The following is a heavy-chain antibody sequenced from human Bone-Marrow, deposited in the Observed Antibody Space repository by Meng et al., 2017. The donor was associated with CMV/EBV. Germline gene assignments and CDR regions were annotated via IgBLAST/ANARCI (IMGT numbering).Heavy chain of an antibody. Sequence: SETLSLTCTVSGGSISSSSYYWGWIRQPPGKGLEWIGSIYYSGSTYYNPSLKSRVTISVDTSKNQFSLKLSSVTAADTAVYYCARQTSGYCSSTSCYFGGSGIDYWGQGTLVTVSS. CDR3: ARQTSGYCSSTSCYFGGSGIDY. CDR2: IYYSGST. D-gene: IGHD2-2*01. CDR1: GGSISSSSYY. V-gene: IGHV4-39*01. J-gene: IGHJ4*02.